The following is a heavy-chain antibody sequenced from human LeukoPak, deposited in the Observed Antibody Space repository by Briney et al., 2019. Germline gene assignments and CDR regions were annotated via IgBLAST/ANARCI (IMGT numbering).Heavy chain of an antibody. D-gene: IGHD1-1*01. Sequence: GGSLRLSCAASGFTFNSRWMTWVRQAPGKGLEWVANMNPDGSEKFYVDSVKGRFIISRDNAKTSLYLQMDSLRADDTALYCCATDLNWPGGWGQGTLVTVSS. CDR3: ATDLNWPGG. V-gene: IGHV3-7*01. J-gene: IGHJ1*01. CDR2: MNPDGSEK. CDR1: GFTFNSRW.